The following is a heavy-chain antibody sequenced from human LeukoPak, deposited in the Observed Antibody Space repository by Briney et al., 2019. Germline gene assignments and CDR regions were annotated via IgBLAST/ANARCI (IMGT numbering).Heavy chain of an antibody. CDR1: GGTFSSYA. J-gene: IGHJ5*02. V-gene: IGHV1-69*04. CDR3: ARDTRGYSYGMGDWFDP. D-gene: IGHD5-18*01. Sequence: GSSVKASCKASGGTFSSYAISWVRQAPGQGLEWMGRIIPIFGIANYAQKFQGRVTITADKSTSTAYMELSSLRSEDTAVYYCARDTRGYSYGMGDWFDPWGQGTLVTVSS. CDR2: IIPIFGIA.